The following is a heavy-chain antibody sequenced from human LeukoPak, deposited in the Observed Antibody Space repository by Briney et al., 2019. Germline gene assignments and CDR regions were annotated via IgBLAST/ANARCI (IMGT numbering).Heavy chain of an antibody. CDR3: ARATLGYCSSTSCLDDYGMDV. V-gene: IGHV1-2*02. J-gene: IGHJ6*02. CDR2: INPNSGGT. CDR1: GYTFTGYY. Sequence: GASVKVSCKASGYTFTGYYMHWVRQAPGQGLEWMGWINPNSGGTNYAQKFQGRVTMTRGTSISTAYMELSRLRSDDTAVYYCARATLGYCSSTSCLDDYGMDVWGQGTTVTVSS. D-gene: IGHD2-2*01.